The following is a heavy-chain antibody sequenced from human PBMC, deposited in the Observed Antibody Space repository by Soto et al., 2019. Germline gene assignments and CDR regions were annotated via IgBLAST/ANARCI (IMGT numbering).Heavy chain of an antibody. CDR1: GASIYNGGYF. V-gene: IGHV4-30-4*01. Sequence: QVQLQESGPGLVRPSQTLSLTCSVSGASIYNGGYFWSWIRQSPGKGLEWIGPIHTSGSPYNNPSLKSRVTIAADTSMNQFSLALTSVTAADTAMYYCARGSTTEKVASWGQGSLGTVSS. CDR3: ARGSTTEKVAS. CDR2: IHTSGSP. J-gene: IGHJ4*02.